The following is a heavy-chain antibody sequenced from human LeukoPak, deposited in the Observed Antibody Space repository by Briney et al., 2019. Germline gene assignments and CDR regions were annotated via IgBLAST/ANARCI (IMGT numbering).Heavy chain of an antibody. Sequence: RSQTMSLTCTVSGASISTYYWSWIRQPPGKGLEWIANIYYSGATNNNPSLESRDSISVDTSKNQLSLKVSSVTAADTAVYFCARHASSSTSWLPAWGQGTLVT. D-gene: IGHD2-2*01. V-gene: IGHV4-59*08. CDR3: ARHASSSTSWLPA. CDR1: GASISTYY. J-gene: IGHJ5*02. CDR2: IYYSGAT.